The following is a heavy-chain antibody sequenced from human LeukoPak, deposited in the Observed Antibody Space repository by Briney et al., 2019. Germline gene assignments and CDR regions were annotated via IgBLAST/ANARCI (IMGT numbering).Heavy chain of an antibody. D-gene: IGHD1-26*01. CDR1: GYTFTSYD. J-gene: IGHJ4*02. CDR2: MNPSSGNT. CDR3: ARGRFRWELEIRDFDY. V-gene: IGHV1-8*01. Sequence: ASVKVSCKASGYTFTSYDINWVRQATGQGLEWMGWMNPSSGNTGYAQKFQGRVTMTRDTSISTAYMELSSLRSEDTAVYYCARGRFRWELEIRDFDYGAREPWSPSPQ.